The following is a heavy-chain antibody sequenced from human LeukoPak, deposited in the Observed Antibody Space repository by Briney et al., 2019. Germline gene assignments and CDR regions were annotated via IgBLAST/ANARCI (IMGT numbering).Heavy chain of an antibody. CDR2: VYYSGST. CDR1: GGSISSSSYH. V-gene: IGHV4-39*07. Sequence: PSETLSLTCTVSGGSISSSSYHWGWIRQPPGKGLEWIGSVYYSGSTYYNPSLKSRVTISIDTSKNQFSLKLSSVTAADTAAYYCARGHNYGRGGFDPWGQGTLVTVSS. J-gene: IGHJ5*02. CDR3: ARGHNYGRGGFDP. D-gene: IGHD5-18*01.